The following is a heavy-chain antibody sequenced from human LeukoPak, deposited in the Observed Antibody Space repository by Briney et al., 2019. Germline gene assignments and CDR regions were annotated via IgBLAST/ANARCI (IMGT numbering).Heavy chain of an antibody. J-gene: IGHJ4*02. Sequence: GGSLRLSCAASGFTFSNYWMSWVRQAPGKGLEWVANIKQDGSGKYYVDNVKGRFTTSRDNPKNSLYLQMNSLRAEDTAVYYCTTSLPHIVDVTASDGGNWGQGTLVTVSS. CDR2: IKQDGSGK. V-gene: IGHV3-7*01. CDR1: GFTFSNYW. D-gene: IGHD2-21*02. CDR3: TTSLPHIVDVTASDGGN.